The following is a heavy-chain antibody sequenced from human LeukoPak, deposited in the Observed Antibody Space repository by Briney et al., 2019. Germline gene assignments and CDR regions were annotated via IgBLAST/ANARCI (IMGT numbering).Heavy chain of an antibody. J-gene: IGHJ6*02. V-gene: IGHV3-48*01. CDR1: GFTFSSYS. Sequence: GGSLRISCAASGFTFSSYSMNWVRQAPGNGLEWVSYISSSSSTIYYADPVKGRFTISRDNAKNSLYLQMNSLRAEDTAVYYCARDYHGDYFYYYYGMDVWGQGTTVTVSS. D-gene: IGHD4-17*01. CDR2: ISSSSSTI. CDR3: ARDYHGDYFYYYYGMDV.